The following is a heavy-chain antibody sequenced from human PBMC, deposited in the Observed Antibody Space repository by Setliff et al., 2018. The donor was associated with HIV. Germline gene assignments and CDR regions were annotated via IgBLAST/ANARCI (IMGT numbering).Heavy chain of an antibody. V-gene: IGHV4-34*01. J-gene: IGHJ5*02. CDR3: ARSGGSGNYGGWSDP. D-gene: IGHD3-10*01. Sequence: SETLSLTCAVYGGSFSGYYWSWVRQPPGKGLEWIGEINHGGSTNYNPSLKSRVTISVDTSKNQFSLKLTSVTAADTAMYHCARSGGSGNYGGWSDPWGQGTRVTVSS. CDR1: GGSFSGYY. CDR2: INHGGST.